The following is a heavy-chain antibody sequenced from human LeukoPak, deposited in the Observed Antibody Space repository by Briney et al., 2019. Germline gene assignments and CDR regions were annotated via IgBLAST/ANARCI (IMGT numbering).Heavy chain of an antibody. CDR2: IYLDGKA. Sequence: PGGSLRLSCAASGFTVSSKYMNWVRQAPGKGLEWVSVIYLDGKADYADSVKGRFTISRDNSKNTVYLQMNSLRDEDTAVYYCARDAETSLANWGQGTLVSVSP. CDR3: ARDAETSLAN. V-gene: IGHV3-66*01. CDR1: GFTVSSKY. J-gene: IGHJ4*02.